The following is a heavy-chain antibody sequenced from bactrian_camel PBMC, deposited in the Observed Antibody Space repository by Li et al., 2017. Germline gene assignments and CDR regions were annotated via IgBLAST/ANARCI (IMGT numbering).Heavy chain of an antibody. V-gene: IGHV3S53*01. J-gene: IGHJ6*01. CDR2: ITSDGRP. CDR1: GFTEHRCG. Sequence: HVQLVESGGGSVQAGGSLRLSCTASGFTEHRCGMHWSCQAAGKQGVWVASITSDGRPSYANFVKGRFTLSKDSAEDTVYLQLDDLEPEDTAVYYCAALSGGEHLFSLLTRLVRCRLWEQDFGFWGQGTQVTVS. CDR3: AALSGGEHLFSLLTRLVRCRLWEQDFGF. D-gene: IGHD4*01.